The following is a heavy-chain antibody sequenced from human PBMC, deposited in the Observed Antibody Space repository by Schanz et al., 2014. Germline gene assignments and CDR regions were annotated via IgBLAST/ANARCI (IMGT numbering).Heavy chain of an antibody. J-gene: IGHJ4*02. V-gene: IGHV3-74*01. D-gene: IGHD4-17*01. CDR1: GFTFSDSW. CDR2: TSNDGSFT. Sequence: EVQLVESGGGLVQPGGSLRLSCAASGFTFSDSWRHWVRQAPGKGLVWVSRTSNDGSFTTFADSVKGRFTISRDNAKNALYLQMNSLRAEDTAVYYCVRDTDYHFDYWGQGTLVTVSS. CDR3: VRDTDYHFDY.